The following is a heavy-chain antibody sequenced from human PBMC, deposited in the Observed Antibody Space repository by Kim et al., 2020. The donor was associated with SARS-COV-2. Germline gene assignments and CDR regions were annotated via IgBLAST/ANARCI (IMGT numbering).Heavy chain of an antibody. V-gene: IGHV4-4*02. J-gene: IGHJ4*01. Sequence: SETLSLTCAVSGGSISSSNWWSWVRHPPGKGLEWIGVIYHSGSTNYNQSLKSRVTISVDKSKNQFSLKLSTVAAADTAVYYCARGGILSGWLRLLSFDYWGHGTMVTVSS. CDR3: ARGGILSGWLRLLSFDY. CDR2: IYHSGST. CDR1: GGSISSSNW. D-gene: IGHD5-12*01.